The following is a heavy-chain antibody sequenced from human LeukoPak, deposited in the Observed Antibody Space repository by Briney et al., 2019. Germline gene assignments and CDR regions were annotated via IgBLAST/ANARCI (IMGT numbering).Heavy chain of an antibody. CDR3: TRVPYSSSSEFDY. CDR1: EITFGDHT. V-gene: IGHV3-49*04. D-gene: IGHD6-13*01. Sequence: GGSLRLSCAASEITFGDHTMNWVRQAPGKGLEWVGFIRSEAYGRTTEYAASVKGRFTISRDDSKSIVYLQMNSLKIEDTAVYYCTRVPYSSSSEFDYWGQGTLVTVSS. CDR2: IRSEAYGRTT. J-gene: IGHJ4*02.